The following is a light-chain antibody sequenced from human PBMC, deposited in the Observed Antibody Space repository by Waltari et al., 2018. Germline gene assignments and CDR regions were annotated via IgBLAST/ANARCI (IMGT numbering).Light chain of an antibody. J-gene: IGKJ5*01. Sequence: EVVLTQSPATLSLSPGERATLSCRASQSVSTYLAWYQQKPGQAPRLLIYDASIRATGIPARFSGSGSGTDFTLTISSLEPEDFAVYYCQQRSNWPPITFGQGTPLEIK. CDR1: QSVSTY. CDR3: QQRSNWPPIT. CDR2: DAS. V-gene: IGKV3-11*01.